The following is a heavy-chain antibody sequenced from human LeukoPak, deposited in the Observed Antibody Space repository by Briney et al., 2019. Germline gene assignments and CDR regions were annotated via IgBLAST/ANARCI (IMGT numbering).Heavy chain of an antibody. J-gene: IGHJ4*02. D-gene: IGHD3-9*01. CDR3: ARAPGGYDILTGYQSLYLFDY. CDR1: GGSISSYY. CDR2: IYYSGST. Sequence: PSETLSLTCTVSGGSISSYYWSWIRQPPGKGLEWIGYIYYSGSTNYNPSLKSRVTISVDTSKSQFSLKLSSVTAADTAVYYCARAPGGYDILTGYQSLYLFDYWGQGTLVTVSS. V-gene: IGHV4-59*01.